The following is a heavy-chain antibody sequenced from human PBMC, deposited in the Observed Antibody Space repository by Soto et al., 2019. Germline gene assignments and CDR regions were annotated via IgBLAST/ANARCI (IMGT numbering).Heavy chain of an antibody. Sequence: GGSLRLSCAASGFTFNIYAMTWVRQAPGKGLEWVSAISRYGDITYYADSVEGRFSISRDNSKNTLYLQMNSLRAEDTAVYYCAIDSDVDHDSRGYLFDNWGQGTPVTVSS. J-gene: IGHJ4*02. V-gene: IGHV3-23*01. CDR3: AIDSDVDHDSRGYLFDN. CDR1: GFTFNIYA. D-gene: IGHD3-22*01. CDR2: ISRYGDIT.